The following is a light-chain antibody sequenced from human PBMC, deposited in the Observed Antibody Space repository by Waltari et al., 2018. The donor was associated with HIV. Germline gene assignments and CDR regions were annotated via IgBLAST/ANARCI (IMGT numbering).Light chain of an antibody. CDR1: QSLESTDGNTY. Sequence: DVVMTQPPVSLLVTLGQSVSVSCKSSQSLESTDGNTYLNWFHLRPGHPPRRLIYKVSNRDSGVPDRFGGSGSGTTFTLNITAVEAADVGIYFCMQGTHFLSFGGGTKVE. CDR3: MQGTHFLS. CDR2: KVS. V-gene: IGKV2-30*01. J-gene: IGKJ4*01.